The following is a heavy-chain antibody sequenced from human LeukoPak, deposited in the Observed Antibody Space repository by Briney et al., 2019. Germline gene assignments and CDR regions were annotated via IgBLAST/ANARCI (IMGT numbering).Heavy chain of an antibody. Sequence: PGGSLRLSCAASGFTFSNVWMSWVRQVPGKGLEWVGRIRRKTDGGTTDHAAPVKGRFTISRDDSKNTLYLQMNSLKTEDTAVYYCVTDLVTKGYFGCWGQGTLVTVSS. CDR2: IRRKTDGGTT. D-gene: IGHD2-21*02. J-gene: IGHJ4*02. V-gene: IGHV3-15*01. CDR1: GFTFSNVW. CDR3: VTDLVTKGYFGC.